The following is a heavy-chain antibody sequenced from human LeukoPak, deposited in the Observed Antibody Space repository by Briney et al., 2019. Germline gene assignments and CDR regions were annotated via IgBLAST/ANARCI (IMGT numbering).Heavy chain of an antibody. CDR2: ISGSGNTK. D-gene: IGHD6-13*01. CDR1: GFTFSSYT. V-gene: IGHV3-48*02. CDR3: ARSFYGSSWRAFDY. Sequence: GGSLRLSCVASGFTFSSYTMNWVRQAPGKGLEWVSSISGSGNTKYYSDSVEGRFTISRDNAENSLFLQMNSLRDEDTAVYYCARSFYGSSWRAFDYWGQGALVTVSS. J-gene: IGHJ4*02.